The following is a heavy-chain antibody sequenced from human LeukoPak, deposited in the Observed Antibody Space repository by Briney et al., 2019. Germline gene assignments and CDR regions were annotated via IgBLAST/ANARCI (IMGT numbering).Heavy chain of an antibody. J-gene: IGHJ3*02. V-gene: IGHV4-39*01. CDR1: GGSISSSSYY. Sequence: PSETLSLTCTVSGGSISSSSYYWGWIRQPPGKGLEWIGSIYYSGSTYYNPSLKSRVTISVDTSKNQFSLKLSSVTAADTAVYYCATSFIAADHAFDIWGQGTMVTVSS. D-gene: IGHD6-13*01. CDR3: ATSFIAADHAFDI. CDR2: IYYSGST.